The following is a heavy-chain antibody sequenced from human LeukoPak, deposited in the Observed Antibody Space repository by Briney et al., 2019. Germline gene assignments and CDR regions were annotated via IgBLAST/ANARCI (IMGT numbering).Heavy chain of an antibody. D-gene: IGHD3-16*01. CDR3: ARDGGAGWYFDL. J-gene: IGHJ2*01. Sequence: GGSLRLSCAASGVTVSSKYMSWVRQAPGKGLEWVSVMQSGGSTYYADSVKGRFTISRDNSKNTLYLQMNSLRVEDTAVYYCARDGGAGWYFDLWGRGTLVTVSS. CDR1: GVTVSSKY. CDR2: MQSGGST. V-gene: IGHV3-53*01.